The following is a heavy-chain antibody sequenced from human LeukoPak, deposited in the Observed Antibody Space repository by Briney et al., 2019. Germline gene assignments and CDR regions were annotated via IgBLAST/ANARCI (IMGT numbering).Heavy chain of an antibody. CDR1: VYTFTRYY. CDR3: ARTYYYGSGSYYTPGY. V-gene: IGHV1-2*02. CDR2: INPNSGGT. Sequence: ASVKVSCKASVYTFTRYYMHCVPQSPGPGLEWLGWINPNSGGTNYAKTFQGRVTITRDTSIRTAYMERSRLRSDETAVYYGARTYYYGSGSYYTPGYWGQGTLVTVSS. J-gene: IGHJ4*02. D-gene: IGHD3-10*01.